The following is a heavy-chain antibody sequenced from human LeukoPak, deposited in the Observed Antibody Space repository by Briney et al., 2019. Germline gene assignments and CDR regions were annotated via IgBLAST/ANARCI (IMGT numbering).Heavy chain of an antibody. D-gene: IGHD5-12*01. V-gene: IGHV4-59*08. Sequence: PSETLSLTCTVSGGSIDNHYWNWIRQPPGKGLEWIGYVHYSGSINYNPSLKSRVTISVDTSKTHFSLKLNSVTAADTAAYYCARRRKVAATGDAFDVWGQGTVVTVSS. CDR2: VHYSGSI. J-gene: IGHJ3*01. CDR3: ARRRKVAATGDAFDV. CDR1: GGSIDNHY.